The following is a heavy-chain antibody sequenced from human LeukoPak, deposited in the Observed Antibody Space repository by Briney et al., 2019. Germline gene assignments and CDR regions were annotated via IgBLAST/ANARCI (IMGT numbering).Heavy chain of an antibody. V-gene: IGHV4-4*02. CDR3: SRENGAFSPFGY. D-gene: IGHD2-8*01. CDR1: GGSISNTNW. CDR2: ISLTGLT. J-gene: IGHJ4*02. Sequence: ASGTLSLTCGVYGGSISNTNWWSWVRQPPGQGLEWIGEISLTGLTHYNPSLESRVTVSLDKSKNQLSLNLTSVTAADTAVYYCSRENGAFSPFGYWGQGTLVTV.